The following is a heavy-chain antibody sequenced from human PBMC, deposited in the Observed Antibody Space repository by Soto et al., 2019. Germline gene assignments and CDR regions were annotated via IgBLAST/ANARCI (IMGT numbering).Heavy chain of an antibody. CDR3: AKSSGYSYGLYYFDY. CDR2: ISGSGGST. V-gene: IGHV3-23*01. D-gene: IGHD5-18*01. CDR1: GFTFSSYA. Sequence: EVQLLESGGGLVQPGGSLRLSCAASGFTFSSYAMSWVRQAPGKGLEWVSAISGSGGSTYYADSVKGRFTISRDNSKNTLYLQMNSLRAEDTAVYYYAKSSGYSYGLYYFDYWGQGTLVTVSS. J-gene: IGHJ4*02.